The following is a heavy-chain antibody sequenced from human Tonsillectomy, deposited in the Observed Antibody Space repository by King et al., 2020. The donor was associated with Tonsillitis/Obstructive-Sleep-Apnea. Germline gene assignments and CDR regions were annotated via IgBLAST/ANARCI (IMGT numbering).Heavy chain of an antibody. CDR2: ISYDGSNK. CDR3: AQDRWELLRVLDY. Sequence: VQLVESGGGVVQPGRSLRLSCAASGFTFSSYGMHWVRQAPGKGLEWVAVISYDGSNKYYADSVKGRFTISRDNSKNTLYLQMNSLRAEDTAVYYCAQDRWELLRVLDYWGQGTLVTVSS. CDR1: GFTFSSYG. J-gene: IGHJ4*02. D-gene: IGHD1-26*01. V-gene: IGHV3-30*18.